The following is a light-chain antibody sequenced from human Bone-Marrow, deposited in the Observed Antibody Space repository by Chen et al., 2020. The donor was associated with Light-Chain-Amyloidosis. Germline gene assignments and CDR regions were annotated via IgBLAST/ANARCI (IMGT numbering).Light chain of an antibody. CDR3: AAWDDSLSGRVV. CDR1: SSNIGSNA. J-gene: IGLJ2*01. Sequence: QSVLTQPPSASGTPGQRVTISCSGSSSNIGSNAVNWYQQLPGTAPKLLIYSNNQRPSGVPDRFPGSSSGASAALAISGPQSKDEADADDAAWDDSLSGRVVFGGGTKLTVL. V-gene: IGLV1-44*01. CDR2: SNN.